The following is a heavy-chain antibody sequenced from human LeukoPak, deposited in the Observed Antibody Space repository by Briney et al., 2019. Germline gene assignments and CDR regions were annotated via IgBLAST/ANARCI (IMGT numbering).Heavy chain of an antibody. D-gene: IGHD3-22*01. CDR1: GFTFSSYA. CDR3: AKIYGRDSVSYYDSSGRGGAFDI. J-gene: IGHJ3*02. CDR2: ISGSGGST. Sequence: GGSLRLSCAASGFTFSSYAMSWVRQAPGKGLEWVSAISGSGGSTYYADSVKGRFTISRDNSKNTLYLQMNSLRAEDTAVYYCAKIYGRDSVSYYDSSGRGGAFDIWGQGTMVTVSS. V-gene: IGHV3-23*01.